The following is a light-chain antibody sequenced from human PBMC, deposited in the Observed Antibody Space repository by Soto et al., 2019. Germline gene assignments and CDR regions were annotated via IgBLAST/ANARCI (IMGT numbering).Light chain of an antibody. Sequence: QSVLTQPASVSGSPGQSITISCTGTSSDVGGYNYVSWYQQHPGKAPKLMIYDVSNRPSRVSNRFSGSKSGNTASLTISGLQAEDEAAYYCSSYTSSSTYVFGTGTKVTVL. V-gene: IGLV2-14*01. CDR2: DVS. CDR3: SSYTSSSTYV. CDR1: SSDVGGYNY. J-gene: IGLJ1*01.